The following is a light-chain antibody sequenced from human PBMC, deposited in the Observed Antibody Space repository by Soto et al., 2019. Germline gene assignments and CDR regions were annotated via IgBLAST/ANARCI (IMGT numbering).Light chain of an antibody. CDR3: QQYNSYSPT. CDR1: QSISVW. J-gene: IGKJ1*01. Sequence: DIQMTQSPSTLSASVGDRVTITCRASQSISVWLAWYQQKAGKAPNLLISKASRLESGVPSRFSGSGSETEFTLTISGLQPGDSATYYCQQYNSYSPTFGQGTKVEVK. V-gene: IGKV1-5*03. CDR2: KAS.